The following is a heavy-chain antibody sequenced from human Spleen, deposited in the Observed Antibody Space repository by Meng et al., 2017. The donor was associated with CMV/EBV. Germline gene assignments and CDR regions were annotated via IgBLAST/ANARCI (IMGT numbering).Heavy chain of an antibody. Sequence: GESLKISCVASGFTFSSYGMHWVRQAPGKGLEWVAFIRYDGSNKYYADSVKGRFTISRDNSKNTLYLQMKSLRAEDTAVYYCAKEREKYDFWSGYGMDVWGQGTTVTVSS. J-gene: IGHJ6*02. D-gene: IGHD3-3*01. CDR1: GFTFSSYG. V-gene: IGHV3-30*02. CDR3: AKEREKYDFWSGYGMDV. CDR2: IRYDGSNK.